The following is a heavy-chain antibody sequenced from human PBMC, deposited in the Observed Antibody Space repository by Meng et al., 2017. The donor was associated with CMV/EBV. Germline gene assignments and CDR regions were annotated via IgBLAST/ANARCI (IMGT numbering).Heavy chain of an antibody. CDR3: ARLRSSGWFLDY. D-gene: IGHD6-19*01. J-gene: IGHJ4*02. Sequence: SCKGSGYNFPTYWISWVRQMPGKGLDWMGRIDPADSYTNYNPSFQGHVTISADKSITTAYLQWSSLKASDTAMYYCARLRSSGWFLDYWGQGTLVTVSS. CDR1: GYNFPTYW. CDR2: IDPADSYT. V-gene: IGHV5-10-1*01.